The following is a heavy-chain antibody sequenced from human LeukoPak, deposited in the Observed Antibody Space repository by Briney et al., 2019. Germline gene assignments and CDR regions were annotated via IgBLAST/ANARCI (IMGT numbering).Heavy chain of an antibody. CDR3: ARVGYDSSGVAFDI. Sequence: SVKVPCKASGGTFSSYAISWVRQAPGQGLAWMGRIIPIFGTANYAQKFQGRVTITADKSTSTAYMELSSLRSEDTAVYYCARVGYDSSGVAFDIWGKGTMVTVSS. V-gene: IGHV1-69*06. D-gene: IGHD3-22*01. CDR1: GGTFSSYA. J-gene: IGHJ3*02. CDR2: IIPIFGTA.